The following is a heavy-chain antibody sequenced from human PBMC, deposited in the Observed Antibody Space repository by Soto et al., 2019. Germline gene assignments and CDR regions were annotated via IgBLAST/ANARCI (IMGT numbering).Heavy chain of an antibody. CDR2: INPSGGST. Sequence: GASVKVSCKASGYTFTSYYMHWVRQAPGQGLEWMGIINPSGGSTSYAQKFQGRVTMTRDTSTSTVYMELSSLRSEDTAVYYCAREVEYDILTGPRSYYFDYWGQGTLVTVSS. J-gene: IGHJ4*02. CDR3: AREVEYDILTGPRSYYFDY. D-gene: IGHD3-9*01. CDR1: GYTFTSYY. V-gene: IGHV1-46*03.